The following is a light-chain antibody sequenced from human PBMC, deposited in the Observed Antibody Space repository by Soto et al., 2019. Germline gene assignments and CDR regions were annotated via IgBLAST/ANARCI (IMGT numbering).Light chain of an antibody. V-gene: IGLV2-14*01. CDR1: SNDIGGYKY. CDR3: SSYTSTSTLYV. Sequence: QSALTQPASVSGSPGQSITISCTGTSNDIGGYKYVSWSQQHPGKAPKLIIYDVSNRSSGISNRFSGSKSGNTASLTISGLQAEDEADYYCSSYTSTSTLYVFGTGTKVTVL. J-gene: IGLJ1*01. CDR2: DVS.